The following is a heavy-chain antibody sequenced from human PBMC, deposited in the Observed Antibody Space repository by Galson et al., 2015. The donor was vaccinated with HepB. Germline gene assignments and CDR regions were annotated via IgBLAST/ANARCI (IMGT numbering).Heavy chain of an antibody. CDR2: VKSRTDGGTV. J-gene: IGHJ5*02. V-gene: IGHV3-15*01. CDR3: SGSSWVAGRFDP. D-gene: IGHD6-13*01. CDR1: GFTLSNAY. Sequence: SLRLSCAASGFTLSNAYMRWVRQAPGKGLEWIGRVKSRTDGGTVEYAASVTGRFTISRDDSKNTLYLQLNSLETEDTAVYYCSGSSWVAGRFDPWGQGTLVTVSS.